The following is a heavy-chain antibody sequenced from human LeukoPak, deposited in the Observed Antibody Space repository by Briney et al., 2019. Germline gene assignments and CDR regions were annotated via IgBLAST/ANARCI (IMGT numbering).Heavy chain of an antibody. CDR3: AKDSGLGHGGWSEKDY. Sequence: GGSLRLSCAASGFTFDDYAMHWVRQAPGKGLEWVSGISWNSGSIGYADSVKGRFTISRDNAKNSLYLQMNSLRAEDTALYYCAKDSGLGHGGWSEKDYWGQGTLVTVSS. CDR1: GFTFDDYA. D-gene: IGHD6-19*01. J-gene: IGHJ4*02. CDR2: ISWNSGSI. V-gene: IGHV3-9*01.